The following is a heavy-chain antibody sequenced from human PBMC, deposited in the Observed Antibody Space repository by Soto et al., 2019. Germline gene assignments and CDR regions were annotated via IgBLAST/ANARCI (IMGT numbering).Heavy chain of an antibody. CDR3: ARGYSSSWYHYFDS. CDR2: IIPILGTT. Sequence: QVQLVQSGAEVKKPGSSVKVSCTASGGTFSNYAISWVRQAPGQGLEWMGGIIPILGTTNYAQKFQGRVTITADKSTTTAYMELNSLRSEDTAVYYCARGYSSSWYHYFDSWGQGTLVTVSS. V-gene: IGHV1-69*06. D-gene: IGHD6-13*01. CDR1: GGTFSNYA. J-gene: IGHJ4*02.